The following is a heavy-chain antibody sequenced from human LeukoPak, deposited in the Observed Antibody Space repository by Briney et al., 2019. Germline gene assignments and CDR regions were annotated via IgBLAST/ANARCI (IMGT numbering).Heavy chain of an antibody. CDR1: DTPFASYA. J-gene: IGHJ6*03. D-gene: IGHD2-2*01. Sequence: GASVQGSSKASDTPFASYAISWARQAPGHGPDWMGWISAYNGNTNYAQKLQGRVTMTTDTSTSTAYMELRSLRSDDAAVYYCARDVNEGYCSSTSCYGAYYYYYMDVWGKGTTVTVSS. V-gene: IGHV1-18*01. CDR3: ARDVNEGYCSSTSCYGAYYYYYMDV. CDR2: ISAYNGNT.